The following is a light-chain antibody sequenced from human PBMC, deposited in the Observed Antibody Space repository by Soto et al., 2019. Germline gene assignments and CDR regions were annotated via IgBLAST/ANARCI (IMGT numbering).Light chain of an antibody. J-gene: IGLJ2*01. CDR1: SSDVGGYNY. CDR2: DVS. Sequence: QSVLTQPASVSGSPGQSITISCTGTSSDVGGYNYVSWYQQHPGKAPKLMIYDVSNRPSGVSNRFSGSKSGNTASLTISGPQAEDEADYYCSSYTSSTYVVFGGGTKVTVL. CDR3: SSYTSSTYVV. V-gene: IGLV2-14*01.